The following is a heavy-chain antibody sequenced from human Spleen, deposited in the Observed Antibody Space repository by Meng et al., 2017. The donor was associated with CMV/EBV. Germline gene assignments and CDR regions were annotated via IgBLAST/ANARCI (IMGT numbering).Heavy chain of an antibody. CDR3: ARGRTTRYYYYGMDV. J-gene: IGHJ6*02. CDR2: IYYSGST. CDR1: GGSVSSGSYY. D-gene: IGHD4-11*01. V-gene: IGHV4-61*01. Sequence: SETLSLTCTVSGGSVSSGSYYWSWIRQTPGKGLEWIGYIYYSGSTNYNPSLESRVTVSVDTSKNQLSLTLSSVTAADTAVYYCARGRTTRYYYYGMDVWGQGTTVTVSS.